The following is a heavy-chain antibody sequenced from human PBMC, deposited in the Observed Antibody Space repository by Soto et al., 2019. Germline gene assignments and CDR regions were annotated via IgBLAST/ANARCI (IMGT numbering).Heavy chain of an antibody. CDR3: AKDPTVTTWVDY. Sequence: GGSLRLSCAASGFTFSSYAMSWVRQAPGKGLEWVSAISGSGGSTYYAGSVKGRFTISRDNSKNTLYLQMNSLRAEDTAVDYCAKDPTVTTWVDYWGQGTLVTVSS. J-gene: IGHJ4*02. CDR1: GFTFSSYA. CDR2: ISGSGGST. V-gene: IGHV3-23*01. D-gene: IGHD4-17*01.